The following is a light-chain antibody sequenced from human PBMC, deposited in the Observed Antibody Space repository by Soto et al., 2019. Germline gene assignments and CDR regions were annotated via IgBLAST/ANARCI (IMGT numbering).Light chain of an antibody. CDR2: ATS. CDR3: LQDYIYPWT. V-gene: IGKV1-6*01. CDR1: QGIGND. Sequence: AIAMTQSPSSLSASVGDRDTITCRASQGIGNDLGWYQQKPGKAPELLIYATSTLQSGVPSRFSGSGSGTDFTLTISSLQPEDFATYYCLQDYIYPWTFGQGTKVEIK. J-gene: IGKJ1*01.